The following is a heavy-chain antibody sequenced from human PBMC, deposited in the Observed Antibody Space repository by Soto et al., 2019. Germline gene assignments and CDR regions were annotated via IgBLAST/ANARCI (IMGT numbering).Heavy chain of an antibody. J-gene: IGHJ4*02. D-gene: IGHD6-6*01. V-gene: IGHV3-23*01. Sequence: GGSLRLSCAASGFTFSSYAMSWVRQAPGKGLEWVSAISGSGGSTYYADSVKGRFTISRDNSKNTLYLQMNRLRAEDTTVYYCAKDNGDSSSTPPGDYWGQGTLVTVSS. CDR3: AKDNGDSSSTPPGDY. CDR2: ISGSGGST. CDR1: GFTFSSYA.